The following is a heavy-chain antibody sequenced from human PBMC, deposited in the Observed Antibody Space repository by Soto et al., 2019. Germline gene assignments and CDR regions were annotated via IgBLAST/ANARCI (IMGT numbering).Heavy chain of an antibody. CDR2: IYYSGST. D-gene: IGHD5-18*01. J-gene: IGHJ4*02. Sequence: SETLSLTCTVSGGSISSYYWSWIRQPPGKGLEWIGYIYYSGSTNYNPSLKSRVTISVDTSKNQFSLKLSSVTAADTAVYYCARVDTAMVIDYWGQGTLVTVSS. CDR3: ARVDTAMVIDY. V-gene: IGHV4-59*01. CDR1: GGSISSYY.